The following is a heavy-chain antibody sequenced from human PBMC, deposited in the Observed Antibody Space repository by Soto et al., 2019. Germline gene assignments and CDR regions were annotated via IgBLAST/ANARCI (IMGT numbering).Heavy chain of an antibody. CDR1: GRSISEINSY. Sequence: ASETLSLTCSVSGRSISEINSYWGWIRQTPGEGLEWIGTIHHTGSTYYNPSLKSRVIISLDTSKNQFSLKLSSVTAADTALYSCARPEGGYGSGYSWFDPWGQGTRVTVSS. CDR3: ARPEGGYGSGYSWFDP. D-gene: IGHD5-12*01. J-gene: IGHJ5*02. V-gene: IGHV4-39*01. CDR2: IHHTGST.